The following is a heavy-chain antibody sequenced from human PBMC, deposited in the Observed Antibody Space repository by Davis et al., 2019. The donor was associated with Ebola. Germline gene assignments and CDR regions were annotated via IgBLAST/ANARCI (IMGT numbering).Heavy chain of an antibody. J-gene: IGHJ4*02. CDR2: IYPGDSDT. CDR1: GYNFRDYW. V-gene: IGHV5-51*01. CDR3: ARQGGGSGRLTSFDY. Sequence: GESLKISCQGSGYNFRDYWIVWVRQMPGKVLEWMGNIYPGDSDTRYSPSFRGQVTLSADKSITTAYLQWRSLKASDTAVYYCARQGGGSGRLTSFDYWGQGTLVTVSS. D-gene: IGHD1-26*01.